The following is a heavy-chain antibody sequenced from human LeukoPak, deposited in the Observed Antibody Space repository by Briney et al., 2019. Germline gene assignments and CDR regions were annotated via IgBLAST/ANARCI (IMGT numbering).Heavy chain of an antibody. CDR3: ARDKGYYYDSSGYYDY. Sequence: PGGSLRLSCAASGFTVSNNYMSWVRQAPGKGLEWVSVIYRGGSTYYADSVKGRFTISRDNSKNTLYLQMNSLRAEDTAVYYCARDKGYYYDSSGYYDYWGQGTLVTVSS. J-gene: IGHJ4*02. CDR2: IYRGGST. CDR1: GFTVSNNY. D-gene: IGHD3-22*01. V-gene: IGHV3-66*01.